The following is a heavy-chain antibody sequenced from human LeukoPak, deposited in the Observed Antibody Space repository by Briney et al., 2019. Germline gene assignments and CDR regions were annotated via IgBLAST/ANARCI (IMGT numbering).Heavy chain of an antibody. CDR3: ARSPSNNWSYVRYFDY. D-gene: IGHD1-7*01. CDR1: GGSISSGGYY. J-gene: IGHJ4*02. V-gene: IGHV4-31*03. CDR2: IYYSGST. Sequence: SETLSLTCTVSGGSISSGGYYWSWIRQHPGKGLEWIGYIYYSGSTYYNPSLKSRVTISVDTSKNQFSLKLSSVTAADTAVYYCARSPSNNWSYVRYFDYWGQGTLVTVSS.